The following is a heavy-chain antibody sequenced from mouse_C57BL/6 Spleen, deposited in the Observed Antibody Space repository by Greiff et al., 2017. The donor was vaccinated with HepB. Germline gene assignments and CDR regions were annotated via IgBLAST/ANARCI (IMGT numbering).Heavy chain of an antibody. CDR1: GYSITSGYD. D-gene: IGHD1-2*01. CDR2: ISYSGST. Sequence: EVQLVESGPGMVKPSQSLSLTCTVTGYSITSGYDWHWIRHFPGNKLEWMGYISYSGSTNYNPSLKSRISITHDTSKNHFFLKLNSVTTEDTATYYCARGDLIHYDWYFDVWGTGTTVTVSS. V-gene: IGHV3-1*01. CDR3: ARGDLIHYDWYFDV. J-gene: IGHJ1*03.